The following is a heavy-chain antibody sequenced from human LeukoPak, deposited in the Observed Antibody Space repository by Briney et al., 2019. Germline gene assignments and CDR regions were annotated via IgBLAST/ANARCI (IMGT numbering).Heavy chain of an antibody. CDR3: ARDGSITGTTGYDY. V-gene: IGHV4-59*01. Sequence: SETLSLTCTVSGGSISSYYWSWIRQPPGKGLEWIGYIYYSGSTNYNPSLKSRVIISVDTSKNQFSLKLSSVTAADTAVYYCARDGSITGTTGYDYWGQGTLVTVSS. J-gene: IGHJ4*02. CDR1: GGSISSYY. CDR2: IYYSGST. D-gene: IGHD1-20*01.